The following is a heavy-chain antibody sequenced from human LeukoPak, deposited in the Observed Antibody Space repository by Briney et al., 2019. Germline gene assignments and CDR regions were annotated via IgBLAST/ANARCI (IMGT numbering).Heavy chain of an antibody. CDR2: ISYDGSNK. Sequence: GGSLRLSCAASGFTFSSYGMHWVRQAPGKGLEWVAVISYDGSNKYYADSVKGRFTISRDNSKNTLYLQMSSLRAEDTAVYYCVKRFDPWGQGTLVTVSS. CDR1: GFTFSSYG. V-gene: IGHV3-30*18. CDR3: VKRFDP. J-gene: IGHJ5*02.